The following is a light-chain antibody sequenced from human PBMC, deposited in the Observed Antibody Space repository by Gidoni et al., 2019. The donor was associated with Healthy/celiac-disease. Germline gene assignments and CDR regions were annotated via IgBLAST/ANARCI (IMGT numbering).Light chain of an antibody. CDR2: AAS. CDR1: QSISSY. CDR3: QQSYSTPLLT. J-gene: IGKJ4*01. V-gene: IGKV1-39*01. Sequence: DIHMTQSPSSLSASVGDRVTITCRASQSISSYLNWYQQKPGKATKLLIYAASSLQSGVTSRLSGSGAGTDFNLTISSLKPEDFATYYCQQSYSTPLLTFGGGTKVEIK.